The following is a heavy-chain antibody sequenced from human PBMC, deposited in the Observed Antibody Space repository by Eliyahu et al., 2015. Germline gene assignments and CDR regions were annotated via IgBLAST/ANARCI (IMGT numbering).Heavy chain of an antibody. Sequence: QVQLVQSGAEVKKPGASVKVSCKASGYXFXSXYMHWVRQAPGQGLEWMGIIQPSGGSTSYAQKFQGRVTMTRDTSTSTVYMELSSLRSEDTAVYYCARGAYIWGSYQSPETHDYWGQGTLVTVSS. D-gene: IGHD3-16*02. J-gene: IGHJ4*02. V-gene: IGHV1-46*01. CDR3: ARGAYIWGSYQSPETHDY. CDR2: IQPSGGST. CDR1: GYXFXSXY.